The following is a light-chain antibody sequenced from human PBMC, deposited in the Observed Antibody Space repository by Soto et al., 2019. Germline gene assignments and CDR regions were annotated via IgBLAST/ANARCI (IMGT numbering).Light chain of an antibody. CDR2: EVS. V-gene: IGLV2-14*01. CDR3: SSYTSSSTYV. J-gene: IGLJ1*01. CDR1: SSDVGGYNY. Sequence: QSVLTQPRSLSGSPGQSVTISCTGTSSDVGGYNYVSWYQQHPGKAPKLMIYEVSNRPSGVSNRFSGSKSGNTASLTISGLQAEDEADYYCSSYTSSSTYVFGTGTKVTVL.